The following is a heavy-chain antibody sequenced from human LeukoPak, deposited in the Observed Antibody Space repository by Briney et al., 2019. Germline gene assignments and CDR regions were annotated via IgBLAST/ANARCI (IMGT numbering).Heavy chain of an antibody. CDR3: ARDHYDRRGYYHFDY. Sequence: SETLSLTCTVSGGSISSYYWSWIRQPPGKGLEWIGYIYYTESTTYNPSLKSRVTISVDTSKNQFSLKLSSVTAADTAVYYCARDHYDRRGYYHFDYWGQGTLVTVSS. D-gene: IGHD3-22*01. CDR2: IYYTEST. J-gene: IGHJ4*02. CDR1: GGSISSYY. V-gene: IGHV4-59*12.